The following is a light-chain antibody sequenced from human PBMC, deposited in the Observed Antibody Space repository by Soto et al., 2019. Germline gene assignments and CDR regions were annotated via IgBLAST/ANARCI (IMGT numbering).Light chain of an antibody. CDR1: QSVDTTF. Sequence: EIVLTQSPGSLSLSPGQRATLSCRASQSVDTTFFAWYQKKPGQAPRLLIHGASQRATGIPDRFSGSGSGTDFTLISSRLEPEDFAVYYCQQYMSSVTFGHGTKVEIK. V-gene: IGKV3-20*01. J-gene: IGKJ1*01. CDR3: QQYMSSVT. CDR2: GAS.